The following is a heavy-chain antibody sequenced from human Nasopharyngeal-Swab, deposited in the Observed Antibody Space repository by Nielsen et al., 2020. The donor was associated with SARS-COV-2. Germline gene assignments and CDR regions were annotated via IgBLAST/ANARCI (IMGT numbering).Heavy chain of an antibody. CDR3: AREGRFLDYYYYYGMDV. D-gene: IGHD3-3*01. V-gene: IGHV3-11*04. J-gene: IGHJ6*02. CDR2: ISSSGSTI. Sequence: WIRQPPGKGLEWVSYISSSGSTIYYADSVKGRFTISRDNAKNSLYLQMNSRRAEDTAVYYCAREGRFLDYYYYYGMDVWGQGTTVTVSS.